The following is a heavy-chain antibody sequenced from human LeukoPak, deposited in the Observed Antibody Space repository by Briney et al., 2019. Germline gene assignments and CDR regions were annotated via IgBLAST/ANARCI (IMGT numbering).Heavy chain of an antibody. Sequence: ASETLSLTCAVYGGSFSGYYWSWIRQPPGKGLEWIGEINHSGSTNYNPSLKSRVTISVDTSKNQFSLKLSSVTAADTAVYYCARGPAGYCSGGSCYGFDYWGQGTLVTVSS. J-gene: IGHJ4*02. V-gene: IGHV4-34*01. D-gene: IGHD2-15*01. CDR3: ARGPAGYCSGGSCYGFDY. CDR1: GGSFSGYY. CDR2: INHSGST.